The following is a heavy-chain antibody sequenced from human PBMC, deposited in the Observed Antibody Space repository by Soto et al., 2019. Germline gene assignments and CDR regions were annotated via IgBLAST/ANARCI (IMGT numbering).Heavy chain of an antibody. Sequence: EVQLVETGGGLIQPGGSLRLSCVASGLTVSSNYMNWVRQAPGKGLEWVSVLYSGGSTHYAGSVKGRFIISRDNSKNTLYLRMNSLSAEDTAVYYCARDRPGDEGDAFDIWGHGTMVTVSS. CDR3: ARDRPGDEGDAFDI. CDR1: GLTVSSNY. V-gene: IGHV3-53*02. D-gene: IGHD3-10*01. J-gene: IGHJ3*02. CDR2: LYSGGST.